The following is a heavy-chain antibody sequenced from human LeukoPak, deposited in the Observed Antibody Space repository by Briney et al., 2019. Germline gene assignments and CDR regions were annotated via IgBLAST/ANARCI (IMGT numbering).Heavy chain of an antibody. CDR2: INAGNGNT. CDR1: GYTFTSYA. V-gene: IGHV1-3*03. D-gene: IGHD2-15*01. J-gene: IGHJ4*02. CDR3: ARGYCSGGSCYLPAVVFDY. Sequence: ASVKVSCKASGYTFTSYAMHWVRQAPGQRLGWMGWINAGNGNTKYSQEFQGRVTITRDTSASTAYMELSSLRSEDMAVYYCARGYCSGGSCYLPAVVFDYWGQGTLVTVSS.